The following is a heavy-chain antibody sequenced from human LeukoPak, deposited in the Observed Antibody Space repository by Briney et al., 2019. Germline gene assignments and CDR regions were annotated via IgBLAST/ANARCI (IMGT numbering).Heavy chain of an antibody. D-gene: IGHD6-19*01. Sequence: GGSLRLSCAASGFTFSSYAMHWVRQAPGKGLEWVAVISYDGSNKYYADSVKGRFTISRDNSKNTLYLQMNSLRAEDTAVYYCAREDSSGWLYYFDYWGQGTLVTVSS. J-gene: IGHJ4*02. CDR2: ISYDGSNK. V-gene: IGHV3-30-3*01. CDR1: GFTFSSYA. CDR3: AREDSSGWLYYFDY.